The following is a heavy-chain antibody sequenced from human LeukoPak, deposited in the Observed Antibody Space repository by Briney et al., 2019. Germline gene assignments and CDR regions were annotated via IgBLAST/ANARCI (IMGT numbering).Heavy chain of an antibody. V-gene: IGHV1-24*01. CDR3: ATTGRVTTVEYYFDY. Sequence: GASVKVSCKVSGYTLAELSMHWVRQAPGKGLEWMGGLDPEDGETIYAQKFQGRVTMTEDTSTDTAYMELSSLRSEDTAVYYCATTGRVTTVEYYFDYWGQGTLVTVSS. J-gene: IGHJ4*02. D-gene: IGHD3-16*01. CDR1: GYTLAELS. CDR2: LDPEDGET.